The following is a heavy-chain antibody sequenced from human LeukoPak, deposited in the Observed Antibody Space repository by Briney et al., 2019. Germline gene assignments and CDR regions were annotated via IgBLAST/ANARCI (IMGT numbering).Heavy chain of an antibody. Sequence: SGTLSLTCAVSGGSISSSNWWSWVRQPPGKGLEWIGSIYYSGSTYYNPSLKSRVTISVDTSKNQFSLKLSSVTAADTAVYYCARLGRRFLEPWGQGTQVTVSS. CDR2: IYYSGST. CDR1: GGSISSSNW. CDR3: ARLGRRFLEP. V-gene: IGHV4-4*02. J-gene: IGHJ4*02. D-gene: IGHD3-3*01.